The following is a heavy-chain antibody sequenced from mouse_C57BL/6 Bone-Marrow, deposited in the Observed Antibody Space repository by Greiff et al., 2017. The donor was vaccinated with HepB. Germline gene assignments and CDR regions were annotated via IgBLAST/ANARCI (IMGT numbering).Heavy chain of an antibody. V-gene: IGHV1-64*01. CDR3: ARGEDYGYDGFDY. Sequence: QVQLQQPGAELVKPGASVKLSCKASGYTFTSYWMHWVKQRPGQGLEWIGMIHPNSGSTNYNQKFKGKATLTVDQSSSTAYMQLNSLTSEDSAVYYCARGEDYGYDGFDYWGQGTTLTVSS. J-gene: IGHJ2*01. CDR2: IHPNSGST. D-gene: IGHD2-2*01. CDR1: GYTFTSYW.